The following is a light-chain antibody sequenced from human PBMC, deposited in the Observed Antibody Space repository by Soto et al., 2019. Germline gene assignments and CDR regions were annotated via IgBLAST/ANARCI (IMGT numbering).Light chain of an antibody. J-gene: IGLJ2*01. CDR3: QAWDSNTGV. CDR2: QDS. Sequence: SYELTQPPSVSVSPGQTASITCSGDKLGDKYACWYQQKPGQSPVLVIYQDSKRPSGIPERFSGSNYGNTATLTISGTQAMDEADYYCQAWDSNTGVFGGGTKLNVL. V-gene: IGLV3-1*01. CDR1: KLGDKY.